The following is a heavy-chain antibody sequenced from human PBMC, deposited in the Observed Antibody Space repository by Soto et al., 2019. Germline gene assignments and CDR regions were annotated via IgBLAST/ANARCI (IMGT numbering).Heavy chain of an antibody. CDR3: AREDSVIIPAVSDF. CDR1: GFYFNNYG. Sequence: GGSLRLSCAVSGFYFNNYGINWVRQPPGKGLEWVSSVSKSDYTYYSDSVKGRFTISRDNAKNSVSLQMNSLRAEDTAVYYCAREDSVIIPAVSDFWGQGTLVTVS. D-gene: IGHD2-2*01. CDR2: VSKSDYT. J-gene: IGHJ4*02. V-gene: IGHV3-21*01.